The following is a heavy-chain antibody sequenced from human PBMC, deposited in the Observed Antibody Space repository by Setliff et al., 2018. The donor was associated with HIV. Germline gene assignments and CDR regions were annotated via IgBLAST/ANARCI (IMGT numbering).Heavy chain of an antibody. V-gene: IGHV2-5*02. CDR2: IYWDDDV. J-gene: IGHJ4*01. Sequence: SGPTLVNPTQTLTLTCTFSGFSLSTNGVGVGWVRQPPGEGLEWLALIYWDDDVRYNPSLKSRLTITKDTSRNQVDLTVSNLDPVDTATYFCVHVSFYREVYFDAWGQGILVTVSS. D-gene: IGHD3-16*02. CDR3: VHVSFYREVYFDA. CDR1: GFSLSTNGVG.